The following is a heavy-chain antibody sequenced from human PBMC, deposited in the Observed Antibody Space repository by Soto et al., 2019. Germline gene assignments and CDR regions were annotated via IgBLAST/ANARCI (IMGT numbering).Heavy chain of an antibody. D-gene: IGHD6-19*01. Sequence: QVQLVESGGGVVQPGRSLRLSCAASGFTFSSYGMHWVRQAPGKGLEWVAVIWYDGSNKYYADSVKGRFTISRDNSKNTLYLQMNSLRAEDTAVYYCARGYGRAVAGTGNFDYWGQGTLVTVPS. CDR1: GFTFSSYG. V-gene: IGHV3-33*01. J-gene: IGHJ4*02. CDR2: IWYDGSNK. CDR3: ARGYGRAVAGTGNFDY.